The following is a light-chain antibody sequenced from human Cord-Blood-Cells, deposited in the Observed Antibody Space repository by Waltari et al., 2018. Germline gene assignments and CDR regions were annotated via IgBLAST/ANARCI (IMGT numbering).Light chain of an antibody. V-gene: IGLV2-11*01. CDR3: CSYAGSYTLV. J-gene: IGLJ3*02. CDR1: SSDVGGYNY. CDR2: DVS. Sequence: QSALTQPRSVSGSPGQSVTISCTGTSSDVGGYNYVSWYQQHPGKAPKLMIYDVSKRPSGAPDRFSGSKSCNTASLTISGLQAEDEADYYCCSYAGSYTLVFGGGTKLTVL.